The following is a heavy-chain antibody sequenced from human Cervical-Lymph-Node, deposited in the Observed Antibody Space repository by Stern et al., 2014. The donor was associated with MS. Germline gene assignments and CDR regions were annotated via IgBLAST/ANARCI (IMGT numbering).Heavy chain of an antibody. Sequence: EMQLVESGGGLVKPGGSLRLSCVASGFSISTHALNWVRQAPGKGLEWVSSITYANSFIYYEGSVKGRFTISRDNAKNSLYLVMNSLRGDDTAVYYCARTSVTGRVAFDIFGQGTMVTVSS. V-gene: IGHV3-21*01. CDR1: GFSISTHA. D-gene: IGHD6-19*01. CDR3: ARTSVTGRVAFDI. CDR2: ITYANSFI. J-gene: IGHJ3*02.